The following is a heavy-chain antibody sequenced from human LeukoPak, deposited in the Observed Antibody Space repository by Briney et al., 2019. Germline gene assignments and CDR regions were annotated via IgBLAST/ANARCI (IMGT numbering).Heavy chain of an antibody. J-gene: IGHJ5*02. CDR3: ARLELLWFGELSFDP. D-gene: IGHD3-10*01. Sequence: PSETLSLTCAVYGGSFSGYYWSWIRQPPGKGLEWIGEINHSGSTNYNPSLKSRVTISVDTSKNQFSLKLSSVTAADTAVYYCARLELLWFGELSFDPWGQGTLVTVSS. CDR2: INHSGST. V-gene: IGHV4-34*01. CDR1: GGSFSGYY.